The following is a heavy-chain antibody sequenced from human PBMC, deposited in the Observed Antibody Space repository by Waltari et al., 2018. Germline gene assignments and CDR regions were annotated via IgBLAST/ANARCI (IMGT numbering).Heavy chain of an antibody. CDR2: INSYGSDT. CDR1: GFTFKDFD. Sequence: EEQLSESGGGLVQPGGSLRLSCAASGFTFKDFDMTWVRQAPGKGLEWVSNINSYGSDTQYADFVRCRFTMSRDNSRGTVSLQMNGLRAADTAVYYCVKVMGDLGTKYGLDVWGRGTTVTVSS. D-gene: IGHD1-1*01. V-gene: IGHV3-23*05. CDR3: VKVMGDLGTKYGLDV. J-gene: IGHJ6*01.